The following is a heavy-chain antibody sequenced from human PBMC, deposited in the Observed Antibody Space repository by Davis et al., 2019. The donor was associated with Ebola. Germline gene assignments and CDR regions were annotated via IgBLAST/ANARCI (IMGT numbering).Heavy chain of an antibody. D-gene: IGHD1-14*01. V-gene: IGHV4-59*01. CDR1: GGSISSYY. Sequence: PSETLSLTCTVSGGSISSYYWSWIRQPPGKGLEWIGYIYYSGSTNYNPSLKSRVTISVDTSKNQFSLKLSSVTAADTAVYYCARVPTIPGGDHYYYYYGMDVWGQGTTVTVSS. CDR3: ARVPTIPGGDHYYYYYGMDV. CDR2: IYYSGST. J-gene: IGHJ6*02.